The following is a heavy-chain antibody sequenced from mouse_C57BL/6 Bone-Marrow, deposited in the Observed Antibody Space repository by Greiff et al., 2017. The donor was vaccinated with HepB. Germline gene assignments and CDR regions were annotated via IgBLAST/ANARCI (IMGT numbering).Heavy chain of an antibody. V-gene: IGHV3-8*01. D-gene: IGHD3-2*01. CDR2: ISYSGST. CDR1: GYSITSYY. Sequence: EVQLQQSGPGLAKPSQTLSLTCSVTGYSITSYYWNWIRKFPGNKLEYMGYISYSGSTYYNPSIKSRISITRDTSKNQYYLQLNSVTTENTATYYCAIGFRRQLEYYFDYWGQGTTLTVSS. CDR3: AIGFRRQLEYYFDY. J-gene: IGHJ2*01.